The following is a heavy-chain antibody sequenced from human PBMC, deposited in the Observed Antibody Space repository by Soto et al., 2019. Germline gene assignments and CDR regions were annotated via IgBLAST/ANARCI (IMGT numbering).Heavy chain of an antibody. CDR3: ARHSSGWYGWFDS. D-gene: IGHD6-19*01. Sequence: EVQLLESGGGLVQPGGSLRLSCAASGFTFSTYAMNWVRQAPGKGLEWVSAISGSGGSTYCADSVKGRFTISRDNSKTTLYLQMNSLRAEDTAVYYCARHSSGWYGWFDSWGQGTLVSVSS. V-gene: IGHV3-23*01. CDR1: GFTFSTYA. J-gene: IGHJ5*01. CDR2: ISGSGGST.